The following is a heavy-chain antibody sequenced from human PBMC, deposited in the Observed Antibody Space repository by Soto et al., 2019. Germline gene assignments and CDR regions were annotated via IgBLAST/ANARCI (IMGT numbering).Heavy chain of an antibody. Sequence: QVQLVQSGAEVKKPGASVKVSCKASGYTFTSYGISWVRQAPGQGLEWMGWINPYNGNTNYAQKLQGRVTMTPDTSTNTAYMELRSLRSGDTAVYYCARDWFGIDYWGQGTLVTVSS. CDR1: GYTFTSYG. J-gene: IGHJ4*02. CDR2: INPYNGNT. CDR3: ARDWFGIDY. V-gene: IGHV1-18*01. D-gene: IGHD3-16*01.